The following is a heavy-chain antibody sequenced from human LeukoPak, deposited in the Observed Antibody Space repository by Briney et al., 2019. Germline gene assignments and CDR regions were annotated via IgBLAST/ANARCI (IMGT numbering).Heavy chain of an antibody. CDR1: GFTFSSYW. J-gene: IGHJ6*02. D-gene: IGHD3-9*01. Sequence: QTGGSLRLSCAASGFTFSSYWMSWVRQAPGKGLEWVANIKQEGGEKYYVDSVKGRFTISRDNAKNSLYLQMNSLRAEDTAVYYCARDAELRYFDWLPSTYYYGMDVWGQGTTVTVSS. V-gene: IGHV3-7*01. CDR2: IKQEGGEK. CDR3: ARDAELRYFDWLPSTYYYGMDV.